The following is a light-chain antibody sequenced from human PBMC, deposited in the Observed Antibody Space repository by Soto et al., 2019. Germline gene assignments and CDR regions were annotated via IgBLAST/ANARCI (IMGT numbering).Light chain of an antibody. CDR3: QQYTNTNNPWM. J-gene: IGKJ1*01. CDR2: AAS. V-gene: IGKV1-5*01. Sequence: DIQMTQSPSTLSASVGDRVTITCRASQSISSWLAWHQQKPGKAPKLLIYAASSLQSGVASRFSGSGSGTEFTLIISGLQPDDSATYYCQQYTNTNNPWMFGQGTKVDIK. CDR1: QSISSW.